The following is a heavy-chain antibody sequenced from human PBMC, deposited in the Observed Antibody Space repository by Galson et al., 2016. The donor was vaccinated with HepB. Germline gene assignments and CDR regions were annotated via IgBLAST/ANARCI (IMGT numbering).Heavy chain of an antibody. Sequence: SLRLSCAASGFTFRSFWMHWVRQAPGKGLVWVSRINSDGSSTSYADSVKGRFTISRDNAKNTLYVQMNSLRAEDTAVYYCTRERGSVVVAAAIGEYGMDVWGQGTTVTVSS. J-gene: IGHJ6*02. V-gene: IGHV3-74*01. D-gene: IGHD2-2*01. CDR1: GFTFRSFW. CDR3: TRERGSVVVAAAIGEYGMDV. CDR2: INSDGSST.